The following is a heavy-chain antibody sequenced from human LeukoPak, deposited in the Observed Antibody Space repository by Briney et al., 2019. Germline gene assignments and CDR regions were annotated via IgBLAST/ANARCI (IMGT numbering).Heavy chain of an antibody. CDR2: IHHSGSS. Sequence: SETLSLTCTVSADSLSSGGHYWAWIRQLPGKGLESIVFIHHSGSSRHNPSLQDRVAISVYASKKLFALRLSSVTAADTAIYYCARGGNRFGGFYFDYGGQGIQVSVSS. CDR3: ARGGNRFGGFYFDY. V-gene: IGHV4-31*03. D-gene: IGHD3-10*01. J-gene: IGHJ4*02. CDR1: ADSLSSGGHY.